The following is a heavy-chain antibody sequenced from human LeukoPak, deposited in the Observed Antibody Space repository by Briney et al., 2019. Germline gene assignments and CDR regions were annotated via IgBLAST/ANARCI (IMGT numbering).Heavy chain of an antibody. CDR2: ISSSSSYI. V-gene: IGHV3-21*01. D-gene: IGHD3-10*01. Sequence: GGSLRLSCAASGFTFSRYSMNWVRQAPGKGLEWVSSISSSSSYIYYADSVKGRFTISRDNAKNSLYLQMNSLRAEDTAVYYCARDLGRHMMVRGAPNWFDPWGQGTLVTVSS. CDR1: GFTFSRYS. J-gene: IGHJ5*02. CDR3: ARDLGRHMMVRGAPNWFDP.